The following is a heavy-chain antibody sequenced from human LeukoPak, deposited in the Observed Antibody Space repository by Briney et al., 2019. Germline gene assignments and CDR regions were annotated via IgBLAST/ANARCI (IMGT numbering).Heavy chain of an antibody. CDR1: GFTFSSYA. J-gene: IGHJ4*02. Sequence: GGSLRLSCAASGFTFSSYAMSWVRQASGKGLEWVSAISGSGGSTYYADSVKGRFTISRDNSKNTLYLQMNSLRAEDTAVYYCAKGGYCSGGSCYPYYFDYWGQGTLVTVSS. D-gene: IGHD2-15*01. CDR2: ISGSGGST. CDR3: AKGGYCSGGSCYPYYFDY. V-gene: IGHV3-23*01.